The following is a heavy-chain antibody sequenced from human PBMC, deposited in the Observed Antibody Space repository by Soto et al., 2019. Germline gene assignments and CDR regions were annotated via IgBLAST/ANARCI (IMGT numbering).Heavy chain of an antibody. D-gene: IGHD3-9*01. V-gene: IGHV3-11*01. Sequence: QMQLVESGGGLVTPGGSLRLSCAASGFSFSDYYISWIRQAPGKGLEWISYISGDGTTVHYIDSVKGRFTISRDNAKNSLYLQINSLRAEDSAVYYCARDRYYYGMAVWGQGNTVTVSS. CDR1: GFSFSDYY. CDR3: ARDRYYYGMAV. J-gene: IGHJ6*02. CDR2: ISGDGTTV.